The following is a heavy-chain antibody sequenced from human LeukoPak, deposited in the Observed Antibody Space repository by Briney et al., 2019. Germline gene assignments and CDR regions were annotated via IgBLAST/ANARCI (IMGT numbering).Heavy chain of an antibody. CDR3: ARQSLRYLVYYSMDV. J-gene: IGHJ6*03. CDR1: GGSISSSSYY. V-gene: IGHV4-39*01. Sequence: SETLSLTCTVYGGSISSSSYYWGWIRQPPGKGLEWIGSIYYSGSTYYNPSLKSRVTIFVDTSKNQFSLKLSSVTAADTAVYYCARQSLRYLVYYSMDVWGKGTTVTISS. CDR2: IYYSGST. D-gene: IGHD3-9*01.